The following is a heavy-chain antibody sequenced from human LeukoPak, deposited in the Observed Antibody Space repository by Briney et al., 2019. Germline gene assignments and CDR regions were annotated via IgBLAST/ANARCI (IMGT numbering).Heavy chain of an antibody. CDR3: TRRLDD. D-gene: IGHD3-16*01. CDR1: GPTFSSHW. V-gene: IGHV3-7*01. CDR2: IKHDESEK. J-gene: IGHJ4*02. Sequence: GGSLRLSCAASGPTFSSHWMHWVRQAPGKGLVWVANIKHDESEKNYLDSVKGRFTISRDNAQNSLYLQMNGLRVEDTAVYYCTRRLDDWGQGTLVTVSS.